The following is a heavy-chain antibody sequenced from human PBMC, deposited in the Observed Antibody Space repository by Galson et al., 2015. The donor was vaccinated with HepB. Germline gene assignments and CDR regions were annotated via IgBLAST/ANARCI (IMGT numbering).Heavy chain of an antibody. CDR1: GGTFSNYV. CDR2: ITSMFGTV. CDR3: ARVVPNALPNDYGEYRNGYFDV. Sequence: SVKVSCKASGGTFSNYVVSWVRQAPGKGLEWVGGITSMFGTVTYAQKFEGRVAIIADDSSSTAYMELRSLRTEDTAVYYCARVVPNALPNDYGEYRNGYFDVWGQGTVVTVSS. V-gene: IGHV1-69*13. D-gene: IGHD4-17*01. J-gene: IGHJ3*01.